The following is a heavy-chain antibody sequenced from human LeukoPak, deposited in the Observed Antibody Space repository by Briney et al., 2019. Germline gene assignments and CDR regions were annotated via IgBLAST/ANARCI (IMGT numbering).Heavy chain of an antibody. CDR3: ARVPDLAYSSSSGDAFDI. J-gene: IGHJ3*02. CDR1: GGSISSYY. CDR2: IYTSGST. V-gene: IGHV4-4*07. D-gene: IGHD6-13*01. Sequence: SETLSLTCTVSGGSISSYYWSWIRQPAGKGLEWIGRIYTSGSTNYNPSLKSRVTMSVDTSKNQFSLKLSSVTAADTAVYYCARVPDLAYSSSSGDAFDIWGQGTMVTVSS.